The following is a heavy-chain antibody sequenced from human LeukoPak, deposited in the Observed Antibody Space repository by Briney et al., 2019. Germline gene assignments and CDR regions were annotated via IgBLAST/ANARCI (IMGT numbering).Heavy chain of an antibody. V-gene: IGHV4-34*01. J-gene: IGHJ5*02. CDR3: ARGRGYDFWSGYYTGRNWFDP. Sequence: SETLSLTCAVYGGSFSGYYWSWIRQPPGKGLEWIGEINHSGSTNYNPSLKSRVTISVDTSKNQFSLKLSSVTAADTAVYYFARGRGYDFWSGYYTGRNWFDPWGQGTLVTVSS. CDR1: GGSFSGYY. D-gene: IGHD3-3*01. CDR2: INHSGST.